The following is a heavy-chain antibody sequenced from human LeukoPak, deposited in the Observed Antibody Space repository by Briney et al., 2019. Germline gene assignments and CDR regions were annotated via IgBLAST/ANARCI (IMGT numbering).Heavy chain of an antibody. CDR2: IIPIFGTA. CDR1: GGTFSSYA. CDR3: ASVPAANINWFDP. Sequence: SVNVSCTASGGTFSSYAISWVRQAPGQGLEWMGGIIPIFGTANYAQKFQGRVTITADESTSTAYMELSSLRSEDTAVYYCASVPAANINWFDPWGQGTLVTVSS. D-gene: IGHD2-2*01. V-gene: IGHV1-69*13. J-gene: IGHJ5*02.